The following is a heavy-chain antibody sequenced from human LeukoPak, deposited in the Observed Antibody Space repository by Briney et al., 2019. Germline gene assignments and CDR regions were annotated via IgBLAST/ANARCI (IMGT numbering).Heavy chain of an antibody. CDR3: ARAVHSGISLHPYYFEF. V-gene: IGHV5-51*01. CDR1: RYTFTSYW. Sequence: GESLKISCRGSRYTFTSYWIGWVRQMPGKGLDWMGIIYPGVSDTRYSPSFQGQVTISADTSISTAYLQWSSLKASDTAIYYCARAVHSGISLHPYYFEFWGQGTLVTVSS. J-gene: IGHJ4*02. CDR2: IYPGVSDT. D-gene: IGHD1-26*01.